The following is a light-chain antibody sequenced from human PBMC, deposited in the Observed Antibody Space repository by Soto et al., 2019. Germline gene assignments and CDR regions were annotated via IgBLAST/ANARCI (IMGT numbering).Light chain of an antibody. V-gene: IGLV1-40*01. CDR3: QSYDSSLSAVV. CDR1: SSNIGAGYD. Sequence: QSVLTQPPSVSGAPGQRVTISCTGSSSNIGAGYDVHWYQQLPGTAPKLLIYDNSNRPSGVPDRFSGSKSGTSASLAITGLQAADEADYYCQSYDSSLSAVVFGGGTKLTVI. J-gene: IGLJ2*01. CDR2: DNS.